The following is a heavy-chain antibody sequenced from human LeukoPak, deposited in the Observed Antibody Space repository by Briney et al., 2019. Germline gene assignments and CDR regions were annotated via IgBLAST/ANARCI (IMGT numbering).Heavy chain of an antibody. D-gene: IGHD6-6*01. CDR3: ARGATSVAARPWYMDV. CDR2: ISYDGSNK. CDR1: GFTFSSYG. Sequence: PGRSLRLSCAASGFTFSSYGMQWVRQAPGKGLEWVALISYDGSNKYYADSVKGRFTISRDNSKNTLYLQMNSLRAEDTAVYYCARGATSVAARPWYMDVWGKGTTVTVSS. J-gene: IGHJ6*03. V-gene: IGHV3-30*03.